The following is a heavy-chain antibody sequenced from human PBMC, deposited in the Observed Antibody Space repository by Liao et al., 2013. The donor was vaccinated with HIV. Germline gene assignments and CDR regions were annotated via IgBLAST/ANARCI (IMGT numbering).Heavy chain of an antibody. CDR1: GASITGSNYY. CDR2: MYLNGDA. CDR3: AREFRGNFYYYMDV. J-gene: IGHJ6*03. Sequence: QVQLQESGPGLVKPSETLSLTCTVSGASITGSNYYWGWVRQTPGKGLEWLGNMYLNGDAYYSPSLKGRVTISIDSSRNYFSLRMTSMTAADTAIYYCAREFRGNFYYYMDVWGKGTTVTVSS. V-gene: IGHV4-39*07.